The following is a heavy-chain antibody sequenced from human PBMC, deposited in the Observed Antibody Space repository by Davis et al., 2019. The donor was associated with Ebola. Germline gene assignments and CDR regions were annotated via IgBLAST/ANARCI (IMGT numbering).Heavy chain of an antibody. CDR1: GYSFTSYW. D-gene: IGHD1-7*01. CDR3: ARQSGESLELRGGIDY. J-gene: IGHJ4*02. Sequence: GESLKISCKGSGYSFTSYWISWVRQMPGKGLEWMARIDHSDSYTNYSPSFQGHVTISADKSISTAYLQWSSLKASDTAMYYCARQSGESLELRGGIDYWGQGTLVTVSP. CDR2: IDHSDSYT. V-gene: IGHV5-10-1*01.